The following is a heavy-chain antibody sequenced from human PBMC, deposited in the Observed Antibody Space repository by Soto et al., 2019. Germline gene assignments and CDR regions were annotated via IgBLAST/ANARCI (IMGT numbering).Heavy chain of an antibody. CDR1: VGTFSSYA. CDR3: ARVGGDDFWSGAHKGYFDY. J-gene: IGHJ4*02. Sequence: SVKVSCKASVGTFSSYAISWVRQAPGQGLEWMGGIIPIFGTANYAQKFQGRVTITADESTSTAYMELSSLRSEDTAVYYCARVGGDDFWSGAHKGYFDYWGQGTLVTVSS. V-gene: IGHV1-69*13. CDR2: IIPIFGTA. D-gene: IGHD3-3*01.